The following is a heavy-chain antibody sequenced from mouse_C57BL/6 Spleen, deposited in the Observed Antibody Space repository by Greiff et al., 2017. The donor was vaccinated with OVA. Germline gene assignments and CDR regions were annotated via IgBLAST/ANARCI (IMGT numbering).Heavy chain of an antibody. V-gene: IGHV1-69*01. Sequence: VKLQQPGAELVMPGASVKLSCKASGYTFTSYWMHWVKQRPGQGLEWIGEIDPSDSYTNYNQKFKGKSTLTVDKSSSTAYMQLSSLTSEDAAVYYCARSYYGSSCAYWGQGTLVTVSA. J-gene: IGHJ3*01. CDR3: ARSYYGSSCAY. CDR1: GYTFTSYW. D-gene: IGHD1-1*01. CDR2: IDPSDSYT.